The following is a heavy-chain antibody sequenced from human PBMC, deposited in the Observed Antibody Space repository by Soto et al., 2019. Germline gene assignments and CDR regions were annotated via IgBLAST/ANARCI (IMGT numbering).Heavy chain of an antibody. CDR3: ATGLPDINNWFDP. CDR1: GGSISSGDYY. D-gene: IGHD4-17*01. V-gene: IGHV4-30-4*01. CDR2: IYYSGST. J-gene: IGHJ5*02. Sequence: SETLSLTCTVSGGSISSGDYYWSWIRQPPGKGLEWIGYIYYSGSTYYNPSLKSRVTISVDTSKNQFSLKLSSVTAADTAVYYCATGLPDINNWFDPWGQGTLVTVSS.